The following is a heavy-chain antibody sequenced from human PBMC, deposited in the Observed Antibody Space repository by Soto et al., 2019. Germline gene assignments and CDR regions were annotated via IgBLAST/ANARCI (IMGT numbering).Heavy chain of an antibody. J-gene: IGHJ6*03. Sequence: QVQLQESGPGLVKPSETLSLTCTVPGGSINNYYWSWIRQPPGKGLEWIGYIYYSGSTNYNPSLKSRVTISVDTSKNQFALKLSSVTAADTAMYYCARSLGYYMDVWGKGITVTVSS. CDR3: ARSLGYYMDV. CDR1: GGSINNYY. CDR2: IYYSGST. D-gene: IGHD6-13*01. V-gene: IGHV4-59*08.